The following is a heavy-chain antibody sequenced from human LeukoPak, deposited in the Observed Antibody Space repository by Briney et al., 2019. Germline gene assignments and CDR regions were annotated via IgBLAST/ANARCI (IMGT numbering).Heavy chain of an antibody. CDR2: ILYDGSNK. Sequence: PGGSLRLSCAASGFTFSSYGMHWVRQAPGKGLEWVAVILYDGSNKYYADSVKGRFTISRDNSKNTLYLQMNSLRAEDTAVYYCARGSKYNSRWSRNKWFDPWGQGTLVTVSS. CDR1: GFTFSSYG. J-gene: IGHJ5*02. V-gene: IGHV3-30*19. D-gene: IGHD6-13*01. CDR3: ARGSKYNSRWSRNKWFDP.